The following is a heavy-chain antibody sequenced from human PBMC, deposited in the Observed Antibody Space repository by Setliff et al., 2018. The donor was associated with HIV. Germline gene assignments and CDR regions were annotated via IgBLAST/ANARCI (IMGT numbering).Heavy chain of an antibody. CDR2: INWNGAAT. CDR1: GFTFDDYG. V-gene: IGHV3-20*04. CDR3: ASLFSKEVAGDDY. J-gene: IGHJ4*02. D-gene: IGHD6-19*01. Sequence: GASLKISCTASGFTFDDYGMAWVRQAPGKGLEWVSGINWNGAATGYADSVKGRFTISRDNTKNSLYLQMNRLRAEDTALYYCASLFSKEVAGDDYWGQGTLVTVSS.